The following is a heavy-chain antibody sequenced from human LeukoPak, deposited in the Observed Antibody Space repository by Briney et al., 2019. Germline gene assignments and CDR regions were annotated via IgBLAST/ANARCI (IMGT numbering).Heavy chain of an antibody. CDR2: ISRSGVAT. V-gene: IGHV3-23*01. Sequence: PGGSLRLSCAASGFTITSFAMSWVRQAPGKGVEWVSTISRSGVATYYANSVKGRFTISRDNSKNTVYLQMNSLRAEDTAIYYCARDQDWGSFDIWGQGTMVTVSS. J-gene: IGHJ3*02. CDR1: GFTITSFA. CDR3: ARDQDWGSFDI. D-gene: IGHD7-27*01.